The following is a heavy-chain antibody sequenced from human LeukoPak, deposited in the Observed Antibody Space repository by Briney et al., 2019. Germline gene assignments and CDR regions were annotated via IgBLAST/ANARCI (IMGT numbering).Heavy chain of an antibody. CDR2: IKGDGSGT. D-gene: IGHD3-22*01. CDR1: GFTFSSYS. J-gene: IGHJ4*02. Sequence: PGGSLRLSCAASGFTFSSYSMNWVRQAPGKELVWVSRIKGDGSGTGYADSVKGRFTISRDNAKNTLYLEMNSLRVEDTAVYYCARGYYYDSSGLDYWGQGTLVTVSS. CDR3: ARGYYYDSSGLDY. V-gene: IGHV3-74*01.